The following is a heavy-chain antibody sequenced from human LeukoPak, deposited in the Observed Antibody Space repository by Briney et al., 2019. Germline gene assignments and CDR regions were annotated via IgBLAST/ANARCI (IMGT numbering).Heavy chain of an antibody. CDR3: ASSYDSSGYYGFDY. J-gene: IGHJ4*02. D-gene: IGHD3-22*01. V-gene: IGHV4-59*11. Sequence: PSETLSLTCTVSGGSISSHYWSWIRQPPGKGLEWIGYIYYSGSTNYNPSLKSRVTISVDTSKNQFSLTLSSVTAADTAVYYCASSYDSSGYYGFDYWGQGTLVTVSS. CDR2: IYYSGST. CDR1: GGSISSHY.